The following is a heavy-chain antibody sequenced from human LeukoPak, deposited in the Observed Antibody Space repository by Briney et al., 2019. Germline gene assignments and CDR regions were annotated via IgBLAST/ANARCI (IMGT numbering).Heavy chain of an antibody. CDR1: GGSISSYY. J-gene: IGHJ5*02. CDR2: IYYSGST. Sequence: PSETLSLTCTVSGGSISSYYWSWIRQPPGKGLEWIGYIYYSGSTNYNPSLKSRVTISVDTSKNQFSLKLSSVTAADTAVYYCARGGYSYGNWWFDPWGQGTLVTVSS. CDR3: ARGGYSYGNWWFDP. D-gene: IGHD5-18*01. V-gene: IGHV4-59*13.